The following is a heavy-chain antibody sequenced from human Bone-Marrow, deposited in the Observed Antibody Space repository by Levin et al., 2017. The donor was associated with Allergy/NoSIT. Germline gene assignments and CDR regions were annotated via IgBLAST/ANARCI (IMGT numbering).Heavy chain of an antibody. CDR3: APGIALTGSPTDS. J-gene: IGHJ4*02. Sequence: PGGSLRLSCVASGFTFTNYDISWVRQAPGKGLEWVSAIRNGDGTTFYPESVKGRFTISRDNSKNTVLLQMSGLRAEDTAVYYCAPGIALTGSPTDSWGQGTLVTVSS. V-gene: IGHV3-23*01. D-gene: IGHD6-19*01. CDR1: GFTFTNYD. CDR2: IRNGDGTT.